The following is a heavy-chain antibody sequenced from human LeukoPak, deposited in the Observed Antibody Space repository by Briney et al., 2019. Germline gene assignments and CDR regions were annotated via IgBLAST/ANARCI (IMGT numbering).Heavy chain of an antibody. CDR3: ARDSGGSSGWYYFDY. D-gene: IGHD6-13*01. CDR1: EFTFSNFG. Sequence: PGGSLRLSCAASEFTFSNFGMNWVRQAPGKGLEWVSYISSSSSSIYYTDSVRGRFTISRGNAKNSLYLQMNSLRDEDTAVYYCARDSGGSSGWYYFDYRGQGTLVTVSS. J-gene: IGHJ4*02. V-gene: IGHV3-48*02. CDR2: ISSSSSSI.